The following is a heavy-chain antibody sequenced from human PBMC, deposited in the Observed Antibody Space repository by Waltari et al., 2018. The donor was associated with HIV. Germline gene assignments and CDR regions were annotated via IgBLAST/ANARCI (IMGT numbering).Heavy chain of an antibody. CDR1: GFTFTNYA. Sequence: EVQLVESGGGLVQPGGSLRLSCAASGFTFTNYALYWVRQAPGKGLELVSAISGSGGSTYYADSVKGRFTISRDNSKNTLYLQMNSLRAEDTALYYCAKDDSTGSSGYYPFHYWGQGTLITVSS. J-gene: IGHJ4*02. CDR2: ISGSGGST. V-gene: IGHV3-23*04. CDR3: AKDDSTGSSGYYPFHY. D-gene: IGHD3-22*01.